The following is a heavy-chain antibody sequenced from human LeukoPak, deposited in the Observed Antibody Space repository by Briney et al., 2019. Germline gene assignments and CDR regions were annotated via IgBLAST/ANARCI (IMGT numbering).Heavy chain of an antibody. Sequence: GASVKVSCKASGGTFSSYAISWVRRAPGQGLEWMGGIIPIFGTANYAQKFQGRVTITTDESTSTAYMELSSLTSEDTAVYYCARSARGSYYYYMDVWSKETTVTVSS. CDR2: IIPIFGTA. V-gene: IGHV1-69*05. CDR1: GGTFSSYA. D-gene: IGHD3-16*01. CDR3: ARSARGSYYYYMDV. J-gene: IGHJ6*03.